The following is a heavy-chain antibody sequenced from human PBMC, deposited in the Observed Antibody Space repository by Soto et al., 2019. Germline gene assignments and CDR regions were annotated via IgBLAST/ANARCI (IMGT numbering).Heavy chain of an antibody. CDR3: VGGQYYFDY. V-gene: IGHV3-30*03. CDR1: GFPFNTYG. D-gene: IGHD3-10*01. J-gene: IGHJ4*02. CDR2: ISYDGSNT. Sequence: QVQLVESGGGVVQPGRSLRLSCAASGFPFNTYGMHWVREGPGKGLEWVAVISYDGSNTYYADSVKGRFTISRDNSKNTLYLQMNSLRPEDTALYYCVGGQYYFDYRGQGTLVTVSS.